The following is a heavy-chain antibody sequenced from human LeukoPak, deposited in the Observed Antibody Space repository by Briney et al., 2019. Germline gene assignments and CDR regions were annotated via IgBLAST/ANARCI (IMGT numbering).Heavy chain of an antibody. CDR3: VISGSGWPPDFFVS. CDR2: VFYSGTT. Sequence: SETLSLTCTVPGASISSYYWTWIRQPPGKGLEWIGCVFYSGTTNYNPSLKSRVTISVDTSMNQFSLKLSSVTAADTDAYYCVISGSGWPPDFFVSWGERALVTVSS. CDR1: GASISSYY. D-gene: IGHD6-19*01. V-gene: IGHV4-59*08. J-gene: IGHJ4*02.